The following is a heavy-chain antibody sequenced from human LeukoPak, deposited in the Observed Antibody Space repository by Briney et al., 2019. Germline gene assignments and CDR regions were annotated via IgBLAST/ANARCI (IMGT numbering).Heavy chain of an antibody. V-gene: IGHV4-39*07. CDR3: ARGPSGLRSPFNT. J-gene: IGHJ3*02. Sequence: PSETLSLTCTVSGASINIYTYYWGWIRQPPGKGLEWIGSVSYSGSPYCNPSLTSRATISVDTSRNQVSLKLTSVTAADTAVYYCARGPSGLRSPFNTWGQGTTVTVSS. D-gene: IGHD5-12*01. CDR2: VSYSGSP. CDR1: GASINIYTYY.